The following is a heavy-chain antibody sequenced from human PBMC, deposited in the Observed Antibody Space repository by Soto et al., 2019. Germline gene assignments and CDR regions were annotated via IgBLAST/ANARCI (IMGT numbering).Heavy chain of an antibody. V-gene: IGHV1-8*01. D-gene: IGHD6-19*01. CDR1: GYNFISSN. J-gene: IGHJ5*02. Sequence: QEQLVQSGAEVKRPGASVKISCRASGYNFISSNINWVRQAAGLRPEWLGWMNPANGNAAFARHFQGRVTMTRDTSTDTAYMELGGLSSGDTAIYYCARAVGIAVTGLDLWGPGTLVTVS. CDR2: MNPANGNA. CDR3: ARAVGIAVTGLDL.